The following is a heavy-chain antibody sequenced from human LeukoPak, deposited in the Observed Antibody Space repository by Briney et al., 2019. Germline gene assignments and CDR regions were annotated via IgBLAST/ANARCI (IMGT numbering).Heavy chain of an antibody. Sequence: ASVKVSCKASGYTLIGYYMHWVRQAPGQGLEWMGWINPNSGGTNYAQNFQGRVTMTRDTSISTAYMELSRLRSDDTAVYYCARGDSSGYYYAFDIWGQGKMVTVSS. CDR1: GYTLIGYY. V-gene: IGHV1-2*02. D-gene: IGHD3-22*01. CDR3: ARGDSSGYYYAFDI. J-gene: IGHJ3*02. CDR2: INPNSGGT.